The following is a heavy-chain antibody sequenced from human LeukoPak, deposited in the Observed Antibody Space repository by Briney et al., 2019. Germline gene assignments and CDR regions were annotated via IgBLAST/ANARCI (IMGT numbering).Heavy chain of an antibody. CDR1: GFTFSGHA. J-gene: IGHJ4*02. V-gene: IGHV3-23*01. Sequence: PGGSLRLSCAVSGFTFSGHAVSWVRQAPGKGLEWVSAISGSGGSTYYADSVKGRFTISRDNSKNTLYLQMNSLRAEDTAVYYCAKGPYYDSSGYYRYWGQGTLVTVSS. CDR3: AKGPYYDSSGYYRY. CDR2: ISGSGGST. D-gene: IGHD3-22*01.